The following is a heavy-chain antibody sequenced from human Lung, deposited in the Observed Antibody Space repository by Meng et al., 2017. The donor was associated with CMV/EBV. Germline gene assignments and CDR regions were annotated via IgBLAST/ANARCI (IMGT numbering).Heavy chain of an antibody. CDR1: GFTFDDYA. CDR3: AKDTGGYSYGYNAFDI. Sequence: SLRLXXAASGFTFDDYAMHWVRQAPGKGLEWFSGISWNSGSIGYADSVKGRFTISRDNAKNSLYLQMNSLRAEDTALYYCAKDTGGYSYGYNAFDIWGQGXMVTVSS. J-gene: IGHJ3*02. V-gene: IGHV3-9*01. CDR2: ISWNSGSI. D-gene: IGHD5-18*01.